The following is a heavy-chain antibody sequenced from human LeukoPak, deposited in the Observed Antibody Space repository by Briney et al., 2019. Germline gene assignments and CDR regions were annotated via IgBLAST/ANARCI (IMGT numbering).Heavy chain of an antibody. J-gene: IGHJ4*02. Sequence: GGSLRLSCAASGFTFSSYSMNWVRQAPGKGLEWVSSISSSSSYIYYADSVKGRFTISRDNAKNSLYLQMNSLRAEDTAVYYCARDLDDFWTGDYWGQGTLVTVSS. D-gene: IGHD3-3*01. V-gene: IGHV3-21*01. CDR1: GFTFSSYS. CDR2: ISSSSSYI. CDR3: ARDLDDFWTGDY.